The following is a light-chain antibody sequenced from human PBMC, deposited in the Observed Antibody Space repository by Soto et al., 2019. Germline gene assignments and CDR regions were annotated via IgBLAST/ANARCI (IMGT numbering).Light chain of an antibody. CDR2: GAS. J-gene: IGKJ4*01. V-gene: IGKV3-15*01. CDR1: QSISDN. CDR3: QQYKSWPPLT. Sequence: DIVMTQSPAILSVSLGERATLSCLASQSISDNLAWYQQRSGQAPRLLIYGASTSATGVPARFSGSGSGTEFTLTTSSLQSDDFAIYYCQQYKSWPPLTFGGGTKGE.